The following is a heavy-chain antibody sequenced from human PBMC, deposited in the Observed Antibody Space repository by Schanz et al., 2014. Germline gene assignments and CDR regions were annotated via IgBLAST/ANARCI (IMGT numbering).Heavy chain of an antibody. Sequence: QVQLQESGPGLVKPSETLSLTCTVSAGSISGSGYYWSWIRQPPGKGLEWIGEINHSGVTNYNPFLESRLTILVDMSKHQVYLKMTSVTAADTAVYYCARGKGPRGWFDPWGQGTLVTVSS. D-gene: IGHD3-10*01. J-gene: IGHJ5*02. CDR3: ARGKGPRGWFDP. V-gene: IGHV4-39*07. CDR2: INHSGVT. CDR1: AGSISGSGYY.